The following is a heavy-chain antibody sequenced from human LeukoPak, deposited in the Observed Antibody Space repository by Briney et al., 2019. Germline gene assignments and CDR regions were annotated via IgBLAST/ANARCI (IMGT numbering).Heavy chain of an antibody. J-gene: IGHJ4*02. D-gene: IGHD6-13*01. Sequence: GGSLRLSCAASGFTVSSYGMHWVRQAPGKGLEWVAVISYDGSNKYYADSVKGRFTISRDNSKNTLYLQMNSLRAEDTAVYYCAREYSWYGDYWGQGTLVTVSS. CDR3: AREYSWYGDY. CDR2: ISYDGSNK. CDR1: GFTVSSYG. V-gene: IGHV3-30*03.